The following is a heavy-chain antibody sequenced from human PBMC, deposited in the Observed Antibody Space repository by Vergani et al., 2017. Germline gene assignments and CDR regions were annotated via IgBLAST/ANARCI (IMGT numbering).Heavy chain of an antibody. CDR2: IYPGDSDT. D-gene: IGHD6-13*01. J-gene: IGHJ3*02. V-gene: IGHV5-51*03. CDR3: ARPGIAGAQGDAFDI. CDR1: GYSFTSYW. Sequence: EVQLVQSGAEVTKPGESLKISCKGSGYSFTSYWIGWVRQMPGKGLEWMGIIYPGDSDTRYSPSFQGPVTISADKSISTAYLQWSSLKASDTAMYYCARPGIAGAQGDAFDIWGQGTMVTVSS.